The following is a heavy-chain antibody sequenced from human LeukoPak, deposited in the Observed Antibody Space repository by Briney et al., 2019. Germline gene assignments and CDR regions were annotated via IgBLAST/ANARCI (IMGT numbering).Heavy chain of an antibody. CDR2: ISSDSRTI. CDR3: ARYGSGTSYITNYFDY. J-gene: IGHJ4*02. V-gene: IGHV3-48*02. CDR1: GFTFSSYS. D-gene: IGHD3-10*01. Sequence: GGSLRLSCAASGFTFSSYSMNWVRQAPGKGLEWVSYISSDSRTIYYADSVKGRFTISRDNAKDSLYLQMKSLRDEDTAVYYCARYGSGTSYITNYFDYWGQGTLVTVSS.